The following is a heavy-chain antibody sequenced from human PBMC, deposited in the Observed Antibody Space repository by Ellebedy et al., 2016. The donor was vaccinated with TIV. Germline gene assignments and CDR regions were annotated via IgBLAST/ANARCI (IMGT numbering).Heavy chain of an antibody. CDR2: IRQEGDEI. CDR1: GFNSRSYW. CDR3: ARRASYGDYAVQVNPWFDP. Sequence: GGSLRLSCAASGFNSRSYWMTWVRQAPGKGLEWVAKIRQEGDEIYYVESVKGRFTIPRDNAKNSLFLQMNSLRVEDTAVYYCARRASYGDYAVQVNPWFDPWGQGTLVTVSS. V-gene: IGHV3-7*01. D-gene: IGHD4-17*01. J-gene: IGHJ5*02.